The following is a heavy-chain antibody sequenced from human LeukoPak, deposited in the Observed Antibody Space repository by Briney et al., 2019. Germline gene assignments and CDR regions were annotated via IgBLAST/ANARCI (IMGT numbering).Heavy chain of an antibody. CDR1: GFTFNSYW. CDR2: IKQDGSEK. V-gene: IGHV3-7*05. CDR3: ARKTGPFDY. J-gene: IGHJ4*02. Sequence: GGSLRLSCAASGFTFNSYWKRWVRQAPGKGLEWVANIKQDGSEKYYVDSVKGRFTISRDNAKNSLYLQMNSLRAEDTAVYYCARKTGPFDYWGQGTLVTVSS.